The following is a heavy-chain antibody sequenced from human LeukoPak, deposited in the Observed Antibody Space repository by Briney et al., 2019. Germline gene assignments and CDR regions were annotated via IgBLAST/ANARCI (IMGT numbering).Heavy chain of an antibody. CDR1: GFTFSSYS. D-gene: IGHD1-26*01. CDR2: IYSDGRT. CDR3: ARRQGRAVALDY. V-gene: IGHV3-53*01. J-gene: IGHJ4*02. Sequence: GGSLRLSCAASGFTFSSYSMNWVRQAPGKGLEWVSVIYSDGRTYYADSVKGRFTISRDNSKNTLYLQMNSLRVEDTAVYYCARRQGRAVALDYWGQGTLVTVSS.